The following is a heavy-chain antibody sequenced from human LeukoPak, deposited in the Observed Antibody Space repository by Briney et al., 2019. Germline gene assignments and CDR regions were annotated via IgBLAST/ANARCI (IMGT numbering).Heavy chain of an antibody. Sequence: PSETLSLTCTVSGGSISSGDYYWSWIRQPPGKGLEWIGYIYYSGSTYYNPSLKSRVTMSVDTSKNQFSLKLSSVTAADTAVYYCARSSTSPGAYYYYYMDVWGKGTTVTVSS. D-gene: IGHD2-2*01. CDR1: GGSISSGDYY. CDR2: IYYSGST. J-gene: IGHJ6*03. V-gene: IGHV4-30-4*08. CDR3: ARSSTSPGAYYYYYMDV.